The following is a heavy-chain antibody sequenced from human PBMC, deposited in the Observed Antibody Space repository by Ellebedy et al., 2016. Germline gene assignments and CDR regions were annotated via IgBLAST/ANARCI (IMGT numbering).Heavy chain of an antibody. CDR3: ARPFLTVAGTRWFDP. D-gene: IGHD6-19*01. J-gene: IGHJ5*02. Sequence: GGSLRLXXAASGFIFSSYAMSWVRQAPGKGLEWVSAIDSASGSGTHYADSVKGRFTISRDESKSTLYLQMNSLRADDTAVYYCARPFLTVAGTRWFDPWGQGTLVTVSS. CDR2: IDSASGSGT. CDR1: GFIFSSYA. V-gene: IGHV3-23*01.